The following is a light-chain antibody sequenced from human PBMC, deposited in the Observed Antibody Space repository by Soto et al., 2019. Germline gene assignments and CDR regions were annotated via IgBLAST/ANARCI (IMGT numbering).Light chain of an antibody. Sequence: DIQMTQSPSTLSTSGGDRVTITCRASQSISGWLAWYQQKPGEAPKILIYDASSLESGVPSRFSGSGSGTEFTLTISSLQPDDFATYYCQQYDSYSWTFGQGTKVEIK. J-gene: IGKJ1*01. CDR1: QSISGW. CDR2: DAS. CDR3: QQYDSYSWT. V-gene: IGKV1-5*01.